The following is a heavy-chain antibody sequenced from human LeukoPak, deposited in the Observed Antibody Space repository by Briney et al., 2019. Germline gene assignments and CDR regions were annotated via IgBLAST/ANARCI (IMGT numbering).Heavy chain of an antibody. J-gene: IGHJ4*02. CDR2: IKDGGSVK. Sequence: GGSLRLSCAVSGFTFTSYWMSWVRQAPGKGLGWVASIKDGGSVKYYVDSVKGRFTISRDNAKNSLHLQMDSLRAEDTAVYYCARIQLFHGDFDYWGQGTPVTVSS. CDR1: GFTFTSYW. CDR3: ARIQLFHGDFDY. D-gene: IGHD3-10*02. V-gene: IGHV3-7*03.